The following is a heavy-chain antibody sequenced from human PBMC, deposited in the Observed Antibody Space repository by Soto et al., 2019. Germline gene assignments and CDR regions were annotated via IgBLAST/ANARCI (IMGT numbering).Heavy chain of an antibody. Sequence: SDTLSLTCTVSGASITSSSYYWAWIRQPPGKGLEWIGSIYYSGSTYYNPSLKSRVTISVDTSKNQFSLKLSSVTAADTAVYYCARHTPAISISDHWGQGTLVTVS. CDR2: IYYSGST. CDR1: GASITSSSYY. D-gene: IGHD2-15*01. V-gene: IGHV4-39*01. CDR3: ARHTPAISISDH. J-gene: IGHJ4*02.